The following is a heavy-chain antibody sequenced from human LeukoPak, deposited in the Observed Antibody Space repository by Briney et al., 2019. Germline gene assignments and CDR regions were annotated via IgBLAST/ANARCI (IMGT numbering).Heavy chain of an antibody. Sequence: GESLQISCQGSGSIFTSYWIGWGRQLPGKGLEGMGIIYPGDSDTRYSPSFQGQVTISADKSISTAYLQWSSLKASDTAMYYCARRPGYCSSTSCYQDAFDIWGQGTMVTVSS. CDR3: ARRPGYCSSTSCYQDAFDI. J-gene: IGHJ3*02. V-gene: IGHV5-51*01. CDR2: IYPGDSDT. CDR1: GSIFTSYW. D-gene: IGHD2-2*01.